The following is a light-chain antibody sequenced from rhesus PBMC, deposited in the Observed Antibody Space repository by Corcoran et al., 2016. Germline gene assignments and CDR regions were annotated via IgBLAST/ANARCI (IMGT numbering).Light chain of an antibody. CDR1: QGISSW. V-gene: IGKV1-22*01. CDR2: KAS. CDR3: QQYSSRRT. Sequence: DIQMTQSPSSLSASVGDTVTITCRASQGISSWLAWYQQKPGNAPKLLIYKASSLQSGVPSRFSGSGSGTDFTLTISSLQSEDFATYYCQQYSSRRTFGQGTKVEIK. J-gene: IGKJ1*01.